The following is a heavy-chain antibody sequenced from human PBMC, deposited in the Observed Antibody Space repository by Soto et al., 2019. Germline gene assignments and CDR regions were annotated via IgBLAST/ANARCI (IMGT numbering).Heavy chain of an antibody. CDR2: ITRDGSST. CDR1: GFSLIDYW. Sequence: PGGALRLSCAASGFSLIDYWMHWVLQAPWEGLVWLSRITRDGSSTNYADSVKGRFTISRDNAKNTLYLQVNSLRGEDTAVYYCARVANGYYYFDYWGQGTLVTVSS. CDR3: ARVANGYYYFDY. J-gene: IGHJ4*02. D-gene: IGHD5-18*01. V-gene: IGHV3-74*01.